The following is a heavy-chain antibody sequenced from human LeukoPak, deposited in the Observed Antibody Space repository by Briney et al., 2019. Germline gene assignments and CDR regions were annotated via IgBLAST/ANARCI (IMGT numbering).Heavy chain of an antibody. Sequence: PGGSLRLSCAASGFSFDDYGMSWVRQAPGKGLEWVSAISGSGGSTYYADSVKGRFTISRDNSKNTLYLQMNSLRAEDTAVYYCAKGDDYVWAPGAFDIWGQGTMVTVSS. CDR3: AKGDDYVWAPGAFDI. V-gene: IGHV3-23*01. CDR1: GFSFDDYG. D-gene: IGHD3-16*01. J-gene: IGHJ3*02. CDR2: ISGSGGST.